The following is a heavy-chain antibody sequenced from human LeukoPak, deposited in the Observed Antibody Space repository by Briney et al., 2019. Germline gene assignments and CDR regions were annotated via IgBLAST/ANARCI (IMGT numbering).Heavy chain of an antibody. CDR3: ARDFGGSGSIPIDY. Sequence: GGSLRLSCAASGFTFSSYAMHWVRQAPGKGLEWVAVISYDGSNKYYADSVKGRFTISRDNSKNTLYLQMNSLRAEDTAVYYCARDFGGSGSIPIDYWGQGALVTVSS. J-gene: IGHJ4*02. V-gene: IGHV3-30-3*01. CDR2: ISYDGSNK. D-gene: IGHD3-10*01. CDR1: GFTFSSYA.